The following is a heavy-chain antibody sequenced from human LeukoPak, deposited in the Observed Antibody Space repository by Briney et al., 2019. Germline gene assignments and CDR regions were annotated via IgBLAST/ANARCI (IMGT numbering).Heavy chain of an antibody. CDR1: GYTFTGYY. D-gene: IGHD2-2*01. CDR2: INPNSGGT. J-gene: IGHJ3*02. V-gene: IGHV1-2*02. Sequence: GASVKVSCKASGYTFTGYYMHWVRQAPGQGLEWMGWINPNSGGTNYAQKFQGRVTMTRDTSISTAYMELSRLRSDDTAVYYCARARVKGYCSSTSCQDAFDIWGQGTMVTVSS. CDR3: ARARVKGYCSSTSCQDAFDI.